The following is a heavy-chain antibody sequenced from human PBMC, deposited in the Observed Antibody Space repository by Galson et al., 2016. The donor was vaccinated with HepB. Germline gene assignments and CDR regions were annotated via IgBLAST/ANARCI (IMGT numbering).Heavy chain of an antibody. D-gene: IGHD2-15*01. J-gene: IGHJ5*02. V-gene: IGHV3-23*01. CDR2: ISTDGGRT. Sequence: SLRLSCAASGVPFIKYAMSWARQAPGRGLVWVSAISTDGGRTYYADSVKGRFTISRDNSKSTLYLQMNSLRAEDTAVYYCANIVVMTVEADHWGQGTLVTVSS. CDR3: ANIVVMTVEADH. CDR1: GVPFIKYA.